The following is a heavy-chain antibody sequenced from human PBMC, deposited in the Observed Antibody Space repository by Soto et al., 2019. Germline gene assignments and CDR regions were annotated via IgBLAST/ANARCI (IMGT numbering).Heavy chain of an antibody. D-gene: IGHD2-15*01. J-gene: IGHJ4*02. Sequence: PSETLSLTCTVSGGSISSSTYYWGWIRQPPGMGLEWIGSIYYSGSTYYNPSPKSRVTISVDTSKNQFSLKLSSVTAADTAVYYCARFSFYCSGGICTIGDLDYWGQGTLVTVSS. CDR3: ARFSFYCSGGICTIGDLDY. CDR1: GGSISSSTYY. CDR2: IYYSGST. V-gene: IGHV4-39*01.